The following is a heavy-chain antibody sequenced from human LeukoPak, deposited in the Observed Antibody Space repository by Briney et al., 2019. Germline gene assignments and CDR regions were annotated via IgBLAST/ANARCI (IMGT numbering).Heavy chain of an antibody. D-gene: IGHD6-19*01. V-gene: IGHV3-23*01. CDR1: GFTFSSYA. J-gene: IGHJ4*02. CDR3: AKTRIAVAGPYYFDY. Sequence: GGSLRLSCAASGFTFSSYAMSWVREAPGKGLEWVSAISGSGGSTYYADSVKGRFTISRDNSKNTLYLQMNSLRAEDTAVYYCAKTRIAVAGPYYFDYWGQGTLVTVSS. CDR2: ISGSGGST.